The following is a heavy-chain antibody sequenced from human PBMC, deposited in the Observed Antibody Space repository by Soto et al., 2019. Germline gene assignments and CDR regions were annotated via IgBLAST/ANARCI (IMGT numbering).Heavy chain of an antibody. CDR2: ISGSGGST. D-gene: IGHD6-19*01. J-gene: IGHJ6*02. V-gene: IGHV3-23*01. CDR1: GVTFSSYA. Sequence: GXLSPYCAPSGVTFSSYAMSWVLQSPGKGLEWVSAISGSGGSTYYADSVKGRFTISRDNSKNTLYLQMNSLRAEDTAVYYCAKEIGYSSKYYGMDVWGQGTTVTVSS. CDR3: AKEIGYSSKYYGMDV.